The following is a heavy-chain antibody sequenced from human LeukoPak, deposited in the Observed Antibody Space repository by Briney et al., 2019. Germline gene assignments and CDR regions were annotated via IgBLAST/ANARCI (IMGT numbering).Heavy chain of an antibody. CDR3: ARTYFYDSGGYYY. D-gene: IGHD3-22*01. Sequence: GSLRLSCAASGFTFSSYAMSWVRQAPGKGLELVSAISASGGTTYYADSVKGRFTISRENSKNTLYLQMNSLRAEDTAVYYCARTYFYDSGGYYYWGQGTLVTVSS. CDR2: ISASGGTT. J-gene: IGHJ4*02. CDR1: GFTFSSYA. V-gene: IGHV3-23*01.